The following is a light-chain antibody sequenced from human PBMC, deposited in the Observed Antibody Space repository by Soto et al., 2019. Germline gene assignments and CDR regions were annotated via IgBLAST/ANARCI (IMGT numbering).Light chain of an antibody. J-gene: IGLJ2*01. Sequence: QSVLTQPPSVSGAPGQRVTISCTGRSSNIGAGYDVHWYQQLPGTAPKLLIHGNTNRPSGVPDRFSGSKSGTSASLAITGLQAEDEADYYCQSYDNSLSGSVVFGGGTKLTV. CDR3: QSYDNSLSGSVV. CDR1: SSNIGAGYD. CDR2: GNT. V-gene: IGLV1-40*01.